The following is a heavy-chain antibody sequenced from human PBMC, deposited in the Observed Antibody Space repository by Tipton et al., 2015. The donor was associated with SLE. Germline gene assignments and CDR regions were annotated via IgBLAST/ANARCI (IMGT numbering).Heavy chain of an antibody. Sequence: TLSLTCTVSAGSISSYYWSWIRQRPGKELEWIGYIYYTLNTNYNPSLKSRVSISLDTSKNQFSLKLSSVTAADTAVYYRARVARGREQLVPNYFDYWGQGTLVTVSS. J-gene: IGHJ4*02. CDR2: IYYTLNT. CDR1: AGSISSYY. V-gene: IGHV4-59*12. CDR3: ARVARGREQLVPNYFDY. D-gene: IGHD6-13*01.